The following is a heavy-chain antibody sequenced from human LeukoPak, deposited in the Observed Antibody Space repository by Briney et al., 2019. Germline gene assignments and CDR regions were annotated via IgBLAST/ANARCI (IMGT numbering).Heavy chain of an antibody. CDR1: GFTFSSYS. D-gene: IGHD6-19*01. V-gene: IGHV3-48*04. CDR2: ISSSSSTI. Sequence: GGSLRLSCAASGFTFSSYSMNWVRQAPGKGLEWVSYISSSSSTIYYADSVKGRFTISRDNAKNSLYLQMNSLRAEDTAVYYCARETGYSSGWLHWDAFDIWGQGTMVTVSS. J-gene: IGHJ3*02. CDR3: ARETGYSSGWLHWDAFDI.